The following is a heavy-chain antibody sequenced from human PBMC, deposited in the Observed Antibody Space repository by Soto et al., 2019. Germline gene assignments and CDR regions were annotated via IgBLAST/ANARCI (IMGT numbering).Heavy chain of an antibody. CDR2: IWYDGINK. J-gene: IGHJ4*02. Sequence: GGSLRLSCAASGFTFSTYGMHWVRQAPGKGLEWVAVIWYDGINKYYADSVKGRFTISRDNSKNTLYLQMNSLRAEDTAVYYCAREPVTMIVVAPGYWGQGTLVT. CDR3: AREPVTMIVVAPGY. V-gene: IGHV3-33*01. CDR1: GFTFSTYG. D-gene: IGHD3-22*01.